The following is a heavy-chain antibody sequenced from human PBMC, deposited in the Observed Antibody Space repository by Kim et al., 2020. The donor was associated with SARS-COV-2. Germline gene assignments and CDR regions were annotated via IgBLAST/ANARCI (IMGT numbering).Heavy chain of an antibody. CDR3: ARAEVSYIFTGYYYFGMDV. CDR1: GGSISSYY. D-gene: IGHD3-9*01. J-gene: IGHJ6*01. CDR2: IYYSGST. Sequence: SETLSLTCTVSGGSISSYYWSWIRQPPGKGLEWIGYIYYSGSTNYNPSLKSRVTISVDTSKNQFSLKLSSVTAADTAVYYCARAEVSYIFTGYYYFGMDV. V-gene: IGHV4-59*01.